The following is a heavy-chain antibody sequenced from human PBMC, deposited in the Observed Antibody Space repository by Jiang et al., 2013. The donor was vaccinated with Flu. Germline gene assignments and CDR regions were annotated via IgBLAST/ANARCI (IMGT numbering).Heavy chain of an antibody. Sequence: SGAEVKKPGASVKVSCKTSGYTFTSFDINWVRQATGQGLEWMGRINPDNGNTDYTEKFQGRVTMTRDTSMGTAYMELSSLKSDDTAIYYCAKGGPGFCTGTGCFTSEFIHRWGQGTLVIVSS. V-gene: IGHV1-8*01. CDR1: GYTFTSFD. CDR2: INPDNGNT. D-gene: IGHD2-2*01. J-gene: IGHJ1*01. CDR3: AKGGPGFCTGTGCFTSEFIHR.